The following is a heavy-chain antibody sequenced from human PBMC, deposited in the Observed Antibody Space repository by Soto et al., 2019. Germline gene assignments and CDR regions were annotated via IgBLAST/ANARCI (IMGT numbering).Heavy chain of an antibody. D-gene: IGHD6-13*01. J-gene: IGHJ4*02. Sequence: QVQLQESGPGLLKPSETLSLTCTVSGGSISSYFYTWVRQPPGKGLEWIGSVYYTGTTDYNPSLKSRVTISVDTSKTQFSLHLRSVTAAYTAVYYCARDLAAVPRAFDYWGRGTLVTVSS. V-gene: IGHV4-59*01. CDR3: ARDLAAVPRAFDY. CDR2: VYYTGTT. CDR1: GGSISSYF.